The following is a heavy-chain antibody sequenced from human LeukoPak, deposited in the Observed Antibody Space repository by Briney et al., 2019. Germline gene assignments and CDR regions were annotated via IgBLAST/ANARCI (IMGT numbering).Heavy chain of an antibody. J-gene: IGHJ6*03. CDR1: GFTVSSNY. Sequence: PGGFLRLSCAASGFTVSSNYMSWVRQAPGKGLEWVSVIYSGGSTYYADSVKGRFTISRDNSKNTLYLQMNSLRAEDTAVYYCARSRYCSGGSCSSYYYYYMDVWGKGTTVTVSS. D-gene: IGHD2-15*01. CDR3: ARSRYCSGGSCSSYYYYYMDV. CDR2: IYSGGST. V-gene: IGHV3-53*01.